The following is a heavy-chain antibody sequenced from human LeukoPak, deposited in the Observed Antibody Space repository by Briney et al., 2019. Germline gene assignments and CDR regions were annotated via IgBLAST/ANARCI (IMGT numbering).Heavy chain of an antibody. J-gene: IGHJ4*02. V-gene: IGHV3-30*02. D-gene: IGHD1-1*01. CDR3: AREQQGSRAAFDY. CDR2: IWYDGNEI. CDR1: GFTFRSSG. Sequence: PGGSLRLSCAASGFTFRSSGMHWVRQTPGKGLEWVAFIWYDGNEIYYADSVKGRFTISRDNSRNTLYLQMNSLRTEDTAVYYCAREQQGSRAAFDYWGQGTPVTVSS.